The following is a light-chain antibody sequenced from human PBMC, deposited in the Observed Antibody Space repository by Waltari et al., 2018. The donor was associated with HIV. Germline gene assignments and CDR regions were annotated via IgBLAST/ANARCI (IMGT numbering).Light chain of an antibody. Sequence: SRELTQAPSVSVSQGQTARITCSGHMLSGEFGYWYQQRPGQAPVLVIYRDNQRSPGIHPRFSGSRSGTSFTLTISGVQAEDEADYYCQSVDSRAIHKFFGGGTKLTVL. CDR1: MLSGEF. CDR2: RDN. CDR3: QSVDSRAIHKF. J-gene: IGLJ2*01. V-gene: IGLV3-25*03.